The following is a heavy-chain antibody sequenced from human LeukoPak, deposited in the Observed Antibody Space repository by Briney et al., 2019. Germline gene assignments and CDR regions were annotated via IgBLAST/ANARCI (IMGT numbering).Heavy chain of an antibody. V-gene: IGHV3-64*01. Sequence: GGSLRLSCAASGFTFSSYGMHWVRQAPGKGLECVSYISSNGSTTYYANSVKGRFTISRANSKNTLYLEMGSLRAEDMGVYYCARARWWVPYYLDYWGQGTLVTDS. CDR2: ISSNGSTT. D-gene: IGHD2-15*01. J-gene: IGHJ4*02. CDR3: ARARWWVPYYLDY. CDR1: GFTFSSYG.